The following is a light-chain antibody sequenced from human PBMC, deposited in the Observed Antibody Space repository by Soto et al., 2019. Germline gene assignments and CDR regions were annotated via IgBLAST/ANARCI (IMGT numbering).Light chain of an antibody. V-gene: IGKV1-9*01. J-gene: IGKJ4*01. CDR3: QQLNSYPVT. CDR1: QGISSY. Sequence: IQLTQSPSSLSASVGDRVTITCRASQGISSYLAWYQQKPGKAPKLVIYAASTLQSGVPSRFSGSRSGTDFTLTISSLQHEDCATYHWQQLNSYPVTVGGGTKVEIK. CDR2: AAS.